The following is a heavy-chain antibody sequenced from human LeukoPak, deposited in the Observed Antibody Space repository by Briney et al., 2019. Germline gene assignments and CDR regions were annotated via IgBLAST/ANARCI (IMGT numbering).Heavy chain of an antibody. CDR3: AKAPVTSCRGAYCYPFDS. Sequence: GGSLRLSCTASGFTVRSYYMSWFRQAPGKGLEWASVIYNDGSTYYADSVRGRFFISKDTSKNTLYLQMNSLRAEDAAVYFCAKAPVTSCRGAYCYPFDSWGQGTLVTVSS. J-gene: IGHJ4*02. CDR2: IYNDGST. V-gene: IGHV3-53*01. CDR1: GFTVRSYY. D-gene: IGHD2-21*01.